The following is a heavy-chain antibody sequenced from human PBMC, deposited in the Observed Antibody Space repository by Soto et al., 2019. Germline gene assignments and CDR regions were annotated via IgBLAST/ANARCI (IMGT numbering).Heavy chain of an antibody. D-gene: IGHD3-10*01. CDR3: ARPRSGSYRLDYYSMAV. CDR2: IYPGDSDT. J-gene: IGHJ6*02. V-gene: IGHV5-51*01. Sequence: SGESLKISCKGSGYSFTSYWIAWVRQMPGKGLEWMGIIYPGDSDTRYSPSFQGQVTISADKSTSTAYLQWSSLKASGTAIYYCARPRSGSYRLDYYSMAVWGQGTRGTVSS. CDR1: GYSFTSYW.